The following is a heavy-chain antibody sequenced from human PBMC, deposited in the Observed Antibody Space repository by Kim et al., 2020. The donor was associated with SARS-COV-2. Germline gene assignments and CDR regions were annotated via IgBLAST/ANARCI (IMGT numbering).Heavy chain of an antibody. V-gene: IGHV4-4*01. CDR2: IYSGGTN. J-gene: IGHJ2*01. CDR3: SRGIFFRVGGLYVDL. CDR1: GGSISSYNW. D-gene: IGHD3-3*02. Sequence: SETLSLTCAVSGGSISSYNWWCSRRHPAGELLWWGWDIYSGGTNYYHPFLKSRTILAVDYKKNPFLMKLSSIAAADTALYCCSRGIFFRVGGLYVDLW.